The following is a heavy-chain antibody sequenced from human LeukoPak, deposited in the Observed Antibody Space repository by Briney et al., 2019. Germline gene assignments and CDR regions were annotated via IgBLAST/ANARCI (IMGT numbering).Heavy chain of an antibody. CDR3: ARRPSFWKARQNWFDP. Sequence: GESLKISCKGSGYSFTSYWIGWVRQMPGKGLEWMGIIYPGDSDTRYSPSFQGQVTISADKSISTAYLQWSSLKASDTAMYYCARRPSFWKARQNWFDPWGQGTLVTVSS. CDR1: GYSFTSYW. D-gene: IGHD6-6*01. J-gene: IGHJ5*02. CDR2: IYPGDSDT. V-gene: IGHV5-51*01.